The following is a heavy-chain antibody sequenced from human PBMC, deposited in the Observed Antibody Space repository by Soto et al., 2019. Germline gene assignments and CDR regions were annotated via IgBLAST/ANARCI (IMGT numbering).Heavy chain of an antibody. J-gene: IGHJ6*02. Sequence: QVQLVESGGGVVQPGRSLRLSCAASGFTFSSYGMHWVRQAPGKGLEWVAVIWYDGSNKYYADSVKGRFTISRDNSKNTLYLQMNSLRAEDTAVYYCASEVVVGSYGPAPVYGLDVWGQGTTVTVSS. CDR3: ASEVVVGSYGPAPVYGLDV. D-gene: IGHD2-21*01. CDR2: IWYDGSNK. CDR1: GFTFSSYG. V-gene: IGHV3-33*01.